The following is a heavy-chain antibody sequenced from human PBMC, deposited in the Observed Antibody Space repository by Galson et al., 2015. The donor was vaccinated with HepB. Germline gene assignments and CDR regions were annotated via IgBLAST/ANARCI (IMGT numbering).Heavy chain of an antibody. J-gene: IGHJ3*02. V-gene: IGHV1-2*02. CDR2: INPNSGGT. CDR3: ARDGQYYYDSGNDAFDI. D-gene: IGHD3-22*01. CDR1: GYTFTGYY. Sequence: SVKVSCKASGYTFTGYYMHWVRQAPGQGLEWMGWINPNSGGTNYAQKFQGRVTMTRDTSISTAYMELSRLRSDDTAVYYCARDGQYYYDSGNDAFDIWGQGTMVTVSS.